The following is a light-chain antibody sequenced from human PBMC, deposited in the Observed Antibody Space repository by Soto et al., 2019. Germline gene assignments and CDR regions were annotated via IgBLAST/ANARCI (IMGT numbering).Light chain of an antibody. Sequence: QSVLTQPPSASGTPGPRVTISCSGSSSNIGSNTLNWYQQLPGTAPKLLIYSNIHRPSGVPDRFSGSKSGTSASLAISGLQSEDEADYYCATWDDSLNRMVFGGGTKRTVL. CDR2: SNI. CDR3: ATWDDSLNRMV. CDR1: SSNIGSNT. J-gene: IGLJ2*01. V-gene: IGLV1-44*01.